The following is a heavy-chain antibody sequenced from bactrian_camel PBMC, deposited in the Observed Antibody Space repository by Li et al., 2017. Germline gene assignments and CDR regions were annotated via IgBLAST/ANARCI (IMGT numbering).Heavy chain of an antibody. V-gene: IGHV3-2*01. D-gene: IGHD1*01. CDR3: SLGIGVAGI. CDR2: ISPDGKNT. Sequence: HVQLVESGGGLVQPGGSLRLSCAASGFTFSSAFMNWVRQAPGKGLEWVSRISPDGKNTAYADSVKGRFTISRDNAKNTVTLQMNSLKSEDTALYYCSLGIGVAGIRGQGTQVTVS. CDR1: GFTFSSAF. J-gene: IGHJ4*01.